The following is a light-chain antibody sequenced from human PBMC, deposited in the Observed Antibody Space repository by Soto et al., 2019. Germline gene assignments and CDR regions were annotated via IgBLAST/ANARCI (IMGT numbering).Light chain of an antibody. CDR2: EAS. J-gene: IGLJ2*01. Sequence: QSVLTQPPSVSGSPGQSVTISCTGTSSDGGSYNRVSWYQQAPGTAPKLIIYEASNRPSGVPDRFSGSKSGNTASLTISGLQAEDEADYYCSSYTASSTIFGGGTKVTVL. V-gene: IGLV2-18*02. CDR1: SSDGGSYNR. CDR3: SSYTASSTI.